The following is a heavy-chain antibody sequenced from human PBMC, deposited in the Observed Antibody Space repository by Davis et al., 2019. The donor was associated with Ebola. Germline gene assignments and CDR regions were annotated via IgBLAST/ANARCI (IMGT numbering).Heavy chain of an antibody. D-gene: IGHD3-10*01. CDR3: AKDKRLRGVTHYYYYGMDV. CDR2: ISSSGDKA. V-gene: IGHV3-23*01. Sequence: PGGSLRLSCAASGFTFSLYSMNWVRQAPGKGLEWVSGISSSGDKAYYIDSVKGRFTISRDNPKNTLSLQMNSLRGEDTATYYCAKDKRLRGVTHYYYYGMDVWGQGTTVTVSS. J-gene: IGHJ6*02. CDR1: GFTFSLYS.